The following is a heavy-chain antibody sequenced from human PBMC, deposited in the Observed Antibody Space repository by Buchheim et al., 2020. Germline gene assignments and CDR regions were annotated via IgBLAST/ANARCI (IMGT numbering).Heavy chain of an antibody. CDR3: TTVNGFGEFPPDY. CDR1: GFTFSNAC. J-gene: IGHJ4*02. CDR2: INSKTDGGTT. V-gene: IGHV3-15*01. Sequence: EVQLVESGGGLVKPGGSLRLSCAASGFTFSNACMSWVRQAPGQGLEWVGRINSKTDGGTTDYAAPVKGRFTIARDDSKNTLYLQMNSLKTEDTAVYYCTTVNGFGEFPPDYWGQGTL. D-gene: IGHD3-10*01.